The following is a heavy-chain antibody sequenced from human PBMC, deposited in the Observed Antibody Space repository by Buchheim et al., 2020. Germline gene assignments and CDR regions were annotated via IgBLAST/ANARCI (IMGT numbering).Heavy chain of an antibody. CDR3: AKIGSGNYYYYGMDV. CDR1: GFSFSKIG. Sequence: QVQLVESGGGVVQPGRSLRLSCAASGFSFSKIGMHWVRQAPGKGLEWVAVIWYDGSNKYYADSVTGRFTISRDNSKNTLSLQMNSLRVEDTAVDYCAKIGSGNYYYYGMDVWGQGTT. D-gene: IGHD3-10*01. V-gene: IGHV3-33*06. CDR2: IWYDGSNK. J-gene: IGHJ6*02.